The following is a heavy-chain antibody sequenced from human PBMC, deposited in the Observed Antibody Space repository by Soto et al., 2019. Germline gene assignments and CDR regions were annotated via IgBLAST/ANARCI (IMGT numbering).Heavy chain of an antibody. CDR3: AKSLSALFSLGDFKY. D-gene: IGHD2-21*01. J-gene: IGHJ4*02. CDR2: ISGSGTST. V-gene: IGHV3-23*01. Sequence: LRLSCAASGFTFSSYALNWVRQAPGKGLEWVAEISGSGTSTYYAPSVRGRFIISSDSSKNTLYLRMYSLRAEDTAMYYCAKSLSALFSLGDFKYWGQGALVTVSS. CDR1: GFTFSSYA.